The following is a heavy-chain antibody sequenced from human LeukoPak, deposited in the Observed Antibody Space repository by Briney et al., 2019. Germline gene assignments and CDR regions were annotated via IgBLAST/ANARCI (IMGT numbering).Heavy chain of an antibody. D-gene: IGHD5-18*01. CDR3: ARARRGYSYAGLDY. J-gene: IGHJ4*02. CDR2: ISAYNGNT. Sequence: ASVKVSCKASGYTFTSYGISWVRQAPGQGLEWMGWISAYNGNTNYAQKLQGRVTMTTDTSTSTAYMELRSLRSDDAAVYYCARARRGYSYAGLDYRGQGTLVTVSS. V-gene: IGHV1-18*01. CDR1: GYTFTSYG.